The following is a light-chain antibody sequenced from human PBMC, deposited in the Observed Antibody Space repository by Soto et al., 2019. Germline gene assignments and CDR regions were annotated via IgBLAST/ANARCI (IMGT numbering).Light chain of an antibody. V-gene: IGLV2-8*01. J-gene: IGLJ1*01. CDR2: EVF. CDR3: SSYAGRETGV. CDR1: SNDIGAYNY. Sequence: QSALTQPPAASGSPGQSVTISCTGTSNDIGAYNYVSWYQQRPGKAPKLLIYEVFRRPSGVPDRFSASKSGNTASLTVSGLQPEDEADYYCSSYAGRETGVFGTGTKLTVL.